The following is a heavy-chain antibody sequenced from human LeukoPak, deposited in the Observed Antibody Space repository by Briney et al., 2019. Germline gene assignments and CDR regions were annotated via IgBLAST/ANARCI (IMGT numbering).Heavy chain of an antibody. D-gene: IGHD5-18*01. V-gene: IGHV4-4*02. J-gene: IGHJ4*02. CDR2: IYHSGST. Sequence: SETLSLTCAVSGGSISSSNWWSWVRQPPGKGLEWIGEIYHSGSTNYNPSLKSRVTISVDKSKNQFSLKLSSVTAADTAVYYCARGVSGYSYGFDYWGQGTLVTVSS. CDR3: ARGVSGYSYGFDY. CDR1: GGSISSSNW.